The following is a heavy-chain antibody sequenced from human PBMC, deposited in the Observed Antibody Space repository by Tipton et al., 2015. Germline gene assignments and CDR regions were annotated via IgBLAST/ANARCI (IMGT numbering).Heavy chain of an antibody. Sequence: SLRLSGAASGFTFTNCAMHWVRQAPGKGLEWVSGISGSGGSTYYAESVKGRFTISRDSSQNTLYLQMNSLRAEDTAVYYCAKEDSDYGWYFALWGRGTLVTVSP. CDR3: AKEDSDYGWYFAL. CDR2: ISGSGGST. J-gene: IGHJ2*01. D-gene: IGHD4-17*01. V-gene: IGHV3-23*01. CDR1: GFTFTNCA.